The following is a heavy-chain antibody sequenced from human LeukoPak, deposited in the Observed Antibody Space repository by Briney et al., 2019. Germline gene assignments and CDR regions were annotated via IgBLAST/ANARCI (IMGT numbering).Heavy chain of an antibody. Sequence: PGGSLRLSCAASGFTFSSYGMHWVRQAPGKGLEWVAVIWYDGSNKYYAYSVKGRFTISRDNSKNTLYLQMNSLRAEDTAVYYCARYSSSWYVAGPRYFDYWGQGTLVTVSS. J-gene: IGHJ4*02. CDR3: ARYSSSWYVAGPRYFDY. CDR2: IWYDGSNK. CDR1: GFTFSSYG. V-gene: IGHV3-33*01. D-gene: IGHD6-13*01.